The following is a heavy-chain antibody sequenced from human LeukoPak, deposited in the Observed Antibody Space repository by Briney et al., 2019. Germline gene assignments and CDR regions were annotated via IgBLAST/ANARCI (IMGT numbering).Heavy chain of an antibody. V-gene: IGHV4-34*01. J-gene: IGHJ5*02. CDR1: GESFSGYY. Sequence: SETLSLTCAVYGESFSGYYWSWIRQPPGKGLEWIGEINHSGSTNYNPSLKSRVTISVDTSENQFSLKLSSVTAADTAVYYCARGLGIFGVSWFDPWGQGTLVTVS. CDR3: ARGLGIFGVSWFDP. D-gene: IGHD3-3*01. CDR2: INHSGST.